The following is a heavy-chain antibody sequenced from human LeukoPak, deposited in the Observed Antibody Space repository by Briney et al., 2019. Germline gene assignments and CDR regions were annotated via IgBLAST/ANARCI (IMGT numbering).Heavy chain of an antibody. D-gene: IGHD6-19*01. CDR1: GFTFSSYG. CDR2: ISSSSSTI. V-gene: IGHV3-48*01. CDR3: ANEVAGHFDY. Sequence: GGSLRLSCAASGFTFSSYGMNWVRQAPGKGLEWVSYISSSSSTIYYADSVKGRFTISRDNSKNTLYLQMNSLRAEDTAVYYCANEVAGHFDYWGQGTLVTVSS. J-gene: IGHJ4*02.